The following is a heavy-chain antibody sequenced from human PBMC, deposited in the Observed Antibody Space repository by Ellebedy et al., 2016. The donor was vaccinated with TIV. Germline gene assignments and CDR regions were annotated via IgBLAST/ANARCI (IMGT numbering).Heavy chain of an antibody. CDR1: GGSVSSHC. CDR2: VCFGEPT. CDR3: ARARIGHYGRWRYGMDV. J-gene: IGHJ6*02. Sequence: MPSETLSLTCSVSGGSVSSHCWSWIRQSAGKGLEWIGRVCFGEPTHYNPSLKSRLPMSVDTSKNQFSLTLSSVPAADTAVYYCARARIGHYGRWRYGMDVWGQGTTVTVSS. D-gene: IGHD3-10*01. V-gene: IGHV4-4*07.